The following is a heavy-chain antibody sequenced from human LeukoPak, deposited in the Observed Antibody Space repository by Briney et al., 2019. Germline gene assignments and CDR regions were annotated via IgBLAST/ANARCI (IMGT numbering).Heavy chain of an antibody. V-gene: IGHV3-66*01. Sequence: PGGSLRVSCAATGFTVSSNYMNWVRQAPGKGLEWVSVIYSGGSTYYADSVKDRFSTSRDNSKNTLYLQMNSLRAEDTAVYYCTRGNGGSNWFDPWGQGTLVTVSS. CDR2: IYSGGST. CDR3: TRGNGGSNWFDP. D-gene: IGHD2-8*01. J-gene: IGHJ5*02. CDR1: GFTVSSNY.